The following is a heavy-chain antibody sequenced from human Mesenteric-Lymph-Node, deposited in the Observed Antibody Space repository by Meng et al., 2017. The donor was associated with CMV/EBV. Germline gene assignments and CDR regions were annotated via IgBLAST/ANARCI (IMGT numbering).Heavy chain of an antibody. CDR3: ARWYCSTTSCYFDY. D-gene: IGHD2-2*01. V-gene: IGHV7-4-1*04. Sequence: ACGYPFRTYAIHWVRQAPGQGLEWMGWINTNTGNPTYAQGFTGRFVFSLDTSVSMAYLQISSLKAEDTAVYYCARWYCSTTSCYFDYWGQGTLVTVSS. CDR1: GYPFRTYA. CDR2: INTNTGNP. J-gene: IGHJ4*02.